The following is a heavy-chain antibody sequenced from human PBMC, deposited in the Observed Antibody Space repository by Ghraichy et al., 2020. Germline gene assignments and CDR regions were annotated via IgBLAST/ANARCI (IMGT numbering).Heavy chain of an antibody. D-gene: IGHD6-6*01. CDR3: ARDRPTSSSSVDNYYYGMDV. CDR2: ISSSSSYI. V-gene: IGHV3-21*01. CDR1: GLTFSSYS. J-gene: IGHJ6*02. Sequence: GGSLRLSCAASGLTFSSYSMNWVRQAPGKGLEWVSSISSSSSYIYYADLVKGRFTISRDNAKNSLYLRMNSLRAEDTAVYYCARDRPTSSSSVDNYYYGMDVCGQGTTVTVSS.